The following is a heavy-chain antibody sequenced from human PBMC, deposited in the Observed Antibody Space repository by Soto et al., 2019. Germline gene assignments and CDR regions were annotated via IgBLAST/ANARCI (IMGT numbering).Heavy chain of an antibody. D-gene: IGHD6-19*01. CDR3: ARGRVAVAPLDY. J-gene: IGHJ4*02. CDR1: GYNFTSYW. CDR2: IDPSDSYT. Sequence: EVQLVQSGAEVKKPGESLRISCKGSGYNFTSYWIDWVRQMPEKGLEWMGRIDPSDSYTNYSPSFQGHVTISADKTISTAYLQWSSLKASDTAIYYCARGRVAVAPLDYWGQGTLVTVSS. V-gene: IGHV5-10-1*03.